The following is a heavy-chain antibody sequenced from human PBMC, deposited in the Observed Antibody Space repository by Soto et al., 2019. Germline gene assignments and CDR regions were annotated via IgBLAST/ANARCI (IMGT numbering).Heavy chain of an antibody. V-gene: IGHV4-4*07. CDR1: AGSINGYY. CDR3: ARDSVGISSPGVY. D-gene: IGHD1-26*01. CDR2: IYTSGTT. Sequence: QVQLQESGPGLLKPSETLSLTCTVSAGSINGYYWTWIRQPAGRGLEWIGRIYTSGTTSYNPSLKSRVTMSLDTSKNQFSLRLTSVTAADTAVYYCARDSVGISSPGVYWGRGTLVTFSS. J-gene: IGHJ4*02.